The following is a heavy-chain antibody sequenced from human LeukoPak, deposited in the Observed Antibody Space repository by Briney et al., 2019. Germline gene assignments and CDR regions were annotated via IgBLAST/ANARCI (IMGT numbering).Heavy chain of an antibody. J-gene: IGHJ3*02. CDR2: IWYDGSNK. D-gene: IGHD4-17*01. V-gene: IGHV3-33*01. CDR3: ARGGSGGDDTFDI. Sequence: GGSLRLSCAASGFTFSSYGMHWVRQAPGKGLEWVAVIWYDGSNKYHADSVKGRFTISRDNSKNTLYLQMNSLRAEDTAVYYCARGGSGGDDTFDIWGQGTMVTVSS. CDR1: GFTFSSYG.